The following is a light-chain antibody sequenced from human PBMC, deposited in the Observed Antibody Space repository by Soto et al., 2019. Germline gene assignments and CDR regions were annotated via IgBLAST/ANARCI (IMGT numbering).Light chain of an antibody. J-gene: IGLJ1*01. CDR3: CSFAGRSTYV. CDR2: EGS. CDR1: SSDVGGYNY. Sequence: QSVLTQPASVSGSPGQSITISCTGTSSDVGGYNYVSWYQQHPGKAPKLMIYEGSYEGSKRPSGVSNRFSGSKSGNTASLTISGLQAEDEADYHCCSFAGRSTYVFGTGTKLTVL. V-gene: IGLV2-23*01.